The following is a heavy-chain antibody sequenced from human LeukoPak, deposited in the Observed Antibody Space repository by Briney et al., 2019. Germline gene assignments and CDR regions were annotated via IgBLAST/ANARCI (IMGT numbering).Heavy chain of an antibody. CDR1: GYTFTSYG. CDR3: ARESDSSGWYGY. D-gene: IGHD6-19*01. V-gene: IGHV1-18*01. J-gene: IGHJ4*02. Sequence: VASVKVSCKASGYTFTSYGISWVRQAPGQGLEWMRWISAYNGNTNYAQKLQGRVTMTTDTSTSTAYIELRSLRSDDTAVYYCARESDSSGWYGYWGQGTLVTVSS. CDR2: ISAYNGNT.